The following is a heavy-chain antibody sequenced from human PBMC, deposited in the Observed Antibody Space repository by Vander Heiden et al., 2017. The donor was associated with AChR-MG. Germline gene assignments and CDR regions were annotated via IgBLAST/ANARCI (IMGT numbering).Heavy chain of an antibody. Sequence: QVQLVQSGAEVKKPGSSVKVSCKASGGTFSSYAISWVRQAPGQGLEWMGGIIPIFGTANYAQKFQGRVTITADESTSTAYMELSSLRSEDTAVYYCARELIPDYDILTGHRDAFDIWGQGTMVTVSS. V-gene: IGHV1-69*01. CDR2: IIPIFGTA. D-gene: IGHD3-9*01. CDR1: GGTFSSYA. CDR3: ARELIPDYDILTGHRDAFDI. J-gene: IGHJ3*02.